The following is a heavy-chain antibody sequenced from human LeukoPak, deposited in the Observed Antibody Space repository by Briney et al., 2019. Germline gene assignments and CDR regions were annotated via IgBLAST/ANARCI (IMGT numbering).Heavy chain of an antibody. Sequence: SETLSLTCAVYGGSFSGYYWSWIRQPPGKGLEWIGEINHSGSTNYNPSLKSRVTISVDTSKNQFSLKLSSVTAADTAVYYCVRELHSSGWYSVYYFDYWGQGTLVTVSS. D-gene: IGHD6-19*01. CDR2: INHSGST. CDR1: GGSFSGYY. CDR3: VRELHSSGWYSVYYFDY. J-gene: IGHJ4*02. V-gene: IGHV4-34*01.